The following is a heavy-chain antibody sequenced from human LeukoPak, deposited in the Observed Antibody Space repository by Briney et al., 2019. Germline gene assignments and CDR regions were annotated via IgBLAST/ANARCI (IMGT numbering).Heavy chain of an antibody. CDR1: GGTFSSYA. D-gene: IGHD5-12*01. CDR2: IIPIFGTA. CDR3: ARENLSGYDYFRGFRWFDP. V-gene: IGHV1-69*13. J-gene: IGHJ5*02. Sequence: GASVKVSCKASGGTFSSYAISWVRQAPGQGLEWMGGIIPIFGTANYAQKFQGRVTITADESTSTAYMELSSLRSEDTAVYYCARENLSGYDYFRGFRWFDPWGQGTLVTVSS.